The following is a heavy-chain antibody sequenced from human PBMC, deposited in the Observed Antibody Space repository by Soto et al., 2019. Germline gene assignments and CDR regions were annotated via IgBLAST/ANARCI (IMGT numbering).Heavy chain of an antibody. D-gene: IGHD3-10*01. Sequence: ASAKVSCKAPSYTFTSYGISLLRHSHGQWLECMVWISAYNGNTNYAQKLQGRVTMTTDTSTSTAYMELRSLRSDDTAVYYCARDGRHGSGSYYNPYYYYYMDVWGKGTTVTVSS. CDR2: ISAYNGNT. CDR3: ARDGRHGSGSYYNPYYYYYMDV. CDR1: SYTFTSYG. V-gene: IGHV1-18*01. J-gene: IGHJ6*03.